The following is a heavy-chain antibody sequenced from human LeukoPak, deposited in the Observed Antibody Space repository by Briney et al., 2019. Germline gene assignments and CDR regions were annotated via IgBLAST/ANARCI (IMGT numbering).Heavy chain of an antibody. CDR3: ARTYGGNLYYFDY. J-gene: IGHJ4*02. D-gene: IGHD4-23*01. Sequence: SETLSLTCTVSGGSISSYYWSWIRQPPGKGLEWIGEINHSGSTNYNPSLKSRVTISVDTSKNQFSLKLSSVTAADTAVYYCARTYGGNLYYFDYWGQGTLVTVSS. CDR1: GGSISSYY. V-gene: IGHV4-34*01. CDR2: INHSGST.